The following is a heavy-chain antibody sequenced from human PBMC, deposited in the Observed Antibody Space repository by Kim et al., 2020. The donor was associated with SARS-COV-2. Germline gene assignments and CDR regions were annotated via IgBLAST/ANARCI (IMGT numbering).Heavy chain of an antibody. Sequence: SETLSLTCTVSGGSISSYYWSWIRQPPGKGLERIGYIYYSGSTNYNPSLKSRVTISVDTSKNQFSLKLSSVTSADTAVYYCARADSSSDYYYDYYGMDVWGQGTTVTVSS. CDR3: ARADSSSDYYYDYYGMDV. V-gene: IGHV4-59*01. D-gene: IGHD6-6*01. CDR1: GGSISSYY. CDR2: IYYSGST. J-gene: IGHJ6*02.